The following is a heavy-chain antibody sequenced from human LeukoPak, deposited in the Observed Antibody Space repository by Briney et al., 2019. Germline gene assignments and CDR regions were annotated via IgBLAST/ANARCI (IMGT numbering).Heavy chain of an antibody. Sequence: PGGSLRLSCAASGFTFSSYGMHWVRQAPGKGLEWVTFIQFDGSNEDYIDSVKGRFTISRDNSENTLFLQMNSLRPEDTAVYYCATDTPFGTVVRGALRIPDYWGQGTLVIVSS. CDR3: ATDTPFGTVVRGALRIPDY. V-gene: IGHV3-30*02. J-gene: IGHJ4*02. D-gene: IGHD3-10*01. CDR1: GFTFSSYG. CDR2: IQFDGSNE.